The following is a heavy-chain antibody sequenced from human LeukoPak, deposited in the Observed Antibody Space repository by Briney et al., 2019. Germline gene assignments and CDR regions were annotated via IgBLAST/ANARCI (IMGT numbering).Heavy chain of an antibody. CDR3: AKEEIG. J-gene: IGHJ4*02. D-gene: IGHD2/OR15-2a*01. V-gene: IGHV3-30*18. Sequence: QPGGSLRLSCAASGFTFSSYGMHWVRQAPGKGLEWVAVISYGGSNKYYGDSVKGRFTISRDNSKNTVYLQMNSLRAEDTAVYYCAKEEIGWGQGTLVTVSS. CDR1: GFTFSSYG. CDR2: ISYGGSNK.